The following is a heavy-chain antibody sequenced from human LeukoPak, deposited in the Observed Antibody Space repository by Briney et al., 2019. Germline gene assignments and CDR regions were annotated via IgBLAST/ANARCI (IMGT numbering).Heavy chain of an antibody. CDR3: ARPQSMTGVAAFDI. CDR1: GYIFSSYW. CDR2: IYLGDSDT. Sequence: GESLKISCQGSGYIFSSYWIAWVRQLPGKGLEWMGIIYLGDSDTRYSPSFQGHVTISADKSISTAYLQWSSLKASDTAMYYCARPQSMTGVAAFDIWGQGTMVTVSS. V-gene: IGHV5-51*01. J-gene: IGHJ3*02. D-gene: IGHD3-10*01.